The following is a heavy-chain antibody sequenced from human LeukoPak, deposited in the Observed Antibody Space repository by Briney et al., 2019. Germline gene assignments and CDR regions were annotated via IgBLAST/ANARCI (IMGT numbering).Heavy chain of an antibody. CDR1: GLTLSSCA. V-gene: IGHV3-23*01. CDR3: VRMATRSNDF. CDR2: ISISGDT. D-gene: IGHD5-24*01. J-gene: IGHJ4*02. Sequence: GGSLRLSCAASGLTLSSCAMSWVRQAPGKGLEWVSSISISGDTYYADSVKGRFTTSRDNSENTVHLQMSSLRIEDTAVYYCVRMATRSNDFWGQGTLVTVSS.